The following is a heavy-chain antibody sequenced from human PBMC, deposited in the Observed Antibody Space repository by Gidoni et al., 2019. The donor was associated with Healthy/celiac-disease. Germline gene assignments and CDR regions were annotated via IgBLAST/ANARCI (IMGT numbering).Heavy chain of an antibody. J-gene: IGHJ4*02. D-gene: IGHD3-10*01. CDR3: AGDTSPFDY. V-gene: IGHV4-39*01. Sequence: SIYYSGSTYYNPSLKSRVTISVDTSKYQFSLKLSSVTAADTAVYYCAGDTSPFDYWGQGTLVTVSS. CDR2: IYYSGST.